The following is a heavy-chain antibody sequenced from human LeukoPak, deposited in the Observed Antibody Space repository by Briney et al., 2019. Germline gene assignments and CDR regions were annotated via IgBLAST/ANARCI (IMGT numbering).Heavy chain of an antibody. CDR3: AKVWYYYDSSGYHGMDV. V-gene: IGHV3-7*03. CDR2: IKQDGSEK. D-gene: IGHD3-22*01. J-gene: IGHJ6*02. CDR1: GFTFSSYW. Sequence: GGSLRLSCAASGFTFSSYWMSWVRQAPGKGLEWVANIKQDGSEKYYVDSVKGRFTISRDNAKNSLYLQMNSLRAEDTAVYYCAKVWYYYDSSGYHGMDVWGQGTTVTVSS.